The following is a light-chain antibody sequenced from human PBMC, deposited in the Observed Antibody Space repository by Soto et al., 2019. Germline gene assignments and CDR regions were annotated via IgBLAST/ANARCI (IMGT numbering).Light chain of an antibody. CDR1: QSISSG. CDR3: QQLNSYPLT. J-gene: IGKJ4*01. Sequence: DIKLTQSPSTLSASVGAGVAITCRASQSISSGLAWYQQKPGKAPKLLIYDASSLESGVPSRFSGSGSGTDFTLTISSLQPEDFATYYCQQLNSYPLTFGGGTKVDI. CDR2: DAS. V-gene: IGKV1-5*01.